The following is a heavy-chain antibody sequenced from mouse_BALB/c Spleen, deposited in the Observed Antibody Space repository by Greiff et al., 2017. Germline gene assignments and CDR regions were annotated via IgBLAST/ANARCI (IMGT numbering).Heavy chain of an antibody. CDR1: GYTFTDYV. CDR3: ARKGTTVVRPPFDY. Sequence: QVQLKQSGPELVKPGASVKMSCKASGYTFTDYVISWVKQRTGQGLEWIGEIYPGSGSTYYNEKFKGKATLTADKSSNTAYMQLSSLTSEDSAVYFCARKGTTVVRPPFDYWGQGTTLTVSS. D-gene: IGHD1-1*01. CDR2: IYPGSGST. V-gene: IGHV1-77*01. J-gene: IGHJ2*01.